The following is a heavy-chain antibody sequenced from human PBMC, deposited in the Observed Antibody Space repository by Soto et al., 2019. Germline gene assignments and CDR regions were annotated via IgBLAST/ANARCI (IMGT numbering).Heavy chain of an antibody. CDR2: IYSSGTT. D-gene: IGHD5-18*01. J-gene: IGHJ4*02. CDR1: GGYISSGSFY. Sequence: SETLSLTCTVSGGYISSGSFYWGWIRQPPGKGLEWIGNIYSSGTTYYNPSLKSRVTISVDTSKNQFSLKLSSVTAADTAVYYCARHGPRGYSYGPQTDFDYWGQGTLVTVSS. V-gene: IGHV4-39*01. CDR3: ARHGPRGYSYGPQTDFDY.